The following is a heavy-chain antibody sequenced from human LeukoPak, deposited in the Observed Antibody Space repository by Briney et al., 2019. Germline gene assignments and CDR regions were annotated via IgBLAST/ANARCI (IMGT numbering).Heavy chain of an antibody. D-gene: IGHD6-6*01. J-gene: IGHJ6*03. V-gene: IGHV3-53*01. Sequence: GGSLRLSCAVSGFIVNTYYTSWVRQAPGKGLEWVSIIYSDGSTYYADSVKGRFTISRDTSKNTLFLQMNSLRAEDTAVYYCALHDSSSHLTYYMDVWGKGTTVTVSS. CDR2: IYSDGST. CDR1: GFIVNTYY. CDR3: ALHDSSSHLTYYMDV.